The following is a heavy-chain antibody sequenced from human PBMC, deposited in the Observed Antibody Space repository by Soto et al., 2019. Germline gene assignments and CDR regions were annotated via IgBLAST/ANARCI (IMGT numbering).Heavy chain of an antibody. D-gene: IGHD3-22*01. Sequence: SVKVSCKASGGTFSSYAISWVRQAPGQGLEWMGGIIPIFGTANYAQKFQGRVTFTADESTSTAYMELSSLRSEDTAVYYCARVSKYYYDSSGYYYAPYGMDVWGQGTTVTVSS. J-gene: IGHJ6*02. CDR3: ARVSKYYYDSSGYYYAPYGMDV. V-gene: IGHV1-69*13. CDR1: GGTFSSYA. CDR2: IIPIFGTA.